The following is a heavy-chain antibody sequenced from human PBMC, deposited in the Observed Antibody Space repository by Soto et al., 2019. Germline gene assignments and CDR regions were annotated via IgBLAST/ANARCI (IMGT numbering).Heavy chain of an antibody. CDR3: AKARLDLRPSSFDY. V-gene: IGHV3-23*01. Sequence: EVQLLESGGGLVQPGGSLRLSCAASGFTFTNYAMSWVRQAPGKGLEWVAGIVGADSVKGRFYADSVKGRFTISRDNSKNTLSLQMNSLRAVDTAVYYCAKARLDLRPSSFDYWGQGTLVTVSS. CDR2: IVGADSVKGR. J-gene: IGHJ4*02. D-gene: IGHD1-7*01. CDR1: GFTFTNYA.